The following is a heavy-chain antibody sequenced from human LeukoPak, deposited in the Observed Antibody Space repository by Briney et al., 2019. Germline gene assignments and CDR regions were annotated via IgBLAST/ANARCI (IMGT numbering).Heavy chain of an antibody. Sequence: PGGSLGLSCAASGFTFSSYSMNWVRQAPGKGLEWVSSISSSSSYIYYADSVKGRFTISRDNAKNSPYLQMNSLRAEDTAVYYCARTLYGSGSYYNFGYWGQGTLVTVSS. J-gene: IGHJ4*02. CDR3: ARTLYGSGSYYNFGY. D-gene: IGHD3-10*01. V-gene: IGHV3-21*01. CDR1: GFTFSSYS. CDR2: ISSSSSYI.